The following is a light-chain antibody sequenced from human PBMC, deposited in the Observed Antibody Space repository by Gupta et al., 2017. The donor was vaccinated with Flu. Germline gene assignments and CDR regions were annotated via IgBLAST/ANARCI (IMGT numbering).Light chain of an antibody. V-gene: IGKV2-30*01. CDR2: QGS. Sequence: DVVMTQSPLSLPVTLGQPASISCRSSQGLVYSDGNTYLHWFQQRPGQSPRRLIYQGSYRESGVPDTFRDSGSGSNFTLRISSGVVEDVGIYCCSGGEPWGRAFGQGTTVEIK. J-gene: IGKJ1*01. CDR1: QGLVYSDGNTY. CDR3: SGGEPWGRA.